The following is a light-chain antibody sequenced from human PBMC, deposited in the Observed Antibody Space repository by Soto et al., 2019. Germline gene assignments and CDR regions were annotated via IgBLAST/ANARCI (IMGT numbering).Light chain of an antibody. J-gene: IGLJ2*01. CDR1: SSDVGGYNY. Sequence: QSALTQPASVSGSPGQSITISCTGTSSDVGGYNYVSWYQQHPGKAPKLMIYDVSNRPSGVSNRFSGSKSGNTASLTISGLQAEDEADYYCSSYAGRSPVIFGGGTQVTVL. CDR2: DVS. V-gene: IGLV2-14*01. CDR3: SSYAGRSPVI.